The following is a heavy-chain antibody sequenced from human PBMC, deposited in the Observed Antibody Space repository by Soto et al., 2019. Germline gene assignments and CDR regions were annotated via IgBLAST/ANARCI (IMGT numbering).Heavy chain of an antibody. CDR1: GGTFSSYS. CDR3: ARGSDYDSSGYYYSWFDP. D-gene: IGHD3-22*01. CDR2: IIPIFGTA. V-gene: IGHV1-69*13. J-gene: IGHJ5*02. Sequence: SVKVSCKAPGGTFSSYSISWVRQAPGQGLEWMGGIIPIFGTANYAQKFQGRVTITADESTSTAYMELSSLRSEDTAVYYCARGSDYDSSGYYYSWFDPWGQGTLVTVSS.